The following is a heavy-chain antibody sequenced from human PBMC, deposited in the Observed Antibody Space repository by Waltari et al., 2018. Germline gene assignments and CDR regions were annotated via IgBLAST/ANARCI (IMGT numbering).Heavy chain of an antibody. CDR1: GGSISSSSYY. CDR3: ARPIVPAALDAFDI. V-gene: IGHV4-39*01. J-gene: IGHJ3*02. D-gene: IGHD2-2*01. Sequence: QLQLQESGPGLVKPSETLSLTCTVSGGSISSSSYYWGWLRPPPGKGLEWIGSIYYSGSTYYNPSLKSRVTISVDTSKNQFSLKLSSVTAADTAVYYCARPIVPAALDAFDIWGQGTMVTVSS. CDR2: IYYSGST.